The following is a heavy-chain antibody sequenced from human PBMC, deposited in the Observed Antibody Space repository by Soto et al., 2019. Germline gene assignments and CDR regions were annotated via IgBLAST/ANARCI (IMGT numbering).Heavy chain of an antibody. V-gene: IGHV3-23*01. CDR2: ISGRGDSR. CDR3: VTAPVVWGSSWYFDL. D-gene: IGHD7-27*01. J-gene: IGHJ2*01. Sequence: EVQLLESGGGLVQPGGSLRLSCAASGFKFSNSAMTWVRQAPGKGLECGSAISGRGDSRYYADSVKGRFTISRDNSKNTLYLQINALGAEDTAVYYCVTAPVVWGSSWYFDLWGRGTLVIVSS. CDR1: GFKFSNSA.